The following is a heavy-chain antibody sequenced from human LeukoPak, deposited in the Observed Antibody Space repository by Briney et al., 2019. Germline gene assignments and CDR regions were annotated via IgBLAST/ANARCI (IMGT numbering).Heavy chain of an antibody. V-gene: IGHV3-74*01. CDR3: VSFYEAY. CDR1: GFTFSNAW. Sequence: QTGGSLRLSCAASGFTFSNAWMNWVRQAPGKGLEWVSHINSDGSWTSYADSVKGRFTISKDNAKNTVYLQMNNLRAEDTAVYYCVSFYEAYWGRGTLVTVSS. CDR2: INSDGSWT. J-gene: IGHJ4*02. D-gene: IGHD2/OR15-2a*01.